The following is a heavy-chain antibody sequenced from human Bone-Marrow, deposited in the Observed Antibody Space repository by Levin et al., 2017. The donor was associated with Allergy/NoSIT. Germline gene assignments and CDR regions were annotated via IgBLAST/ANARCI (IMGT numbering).Heavy chain of an antibody. CDR2: IHHSGST. D-gene: IGHD1-26*01. Sequence: PSETLSLTCAVYSGSFNDYYWSWIRQPPGTGLEWVGEIHHSGSTKYNPSLKSRVTISVDTSNNQFSLNLTSVSAADTAVYYCARGTDYWWELHWGQGTLVTVSS. V-gene: IGHV4-34*01. J-gene: IGHJ4*02. CDR3: ARGTDYWWELH. CDR1: SGSFNDYY.